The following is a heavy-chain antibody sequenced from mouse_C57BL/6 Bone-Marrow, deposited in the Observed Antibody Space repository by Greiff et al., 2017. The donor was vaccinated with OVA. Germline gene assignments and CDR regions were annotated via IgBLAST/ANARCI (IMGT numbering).Heavy chain of an antibody. CDR1: GFNIKNTY. CDR2: IDPANGNT. J-gene: IGHJ2*01. CDR3: ARSGRVRDYFDY. Sequence: VQLQQSVAELVRPGASVKLSCTASGFNIKNTYMHWVKQRPEQGLEWIGRIDPANGNTKYAPKFQGKATITADTSSNTAYLQLSSLTSDDSAVYFCARSGRVRDYFDYWGQGTTLTVSS. V-gene: IGHV14-3*01. D-gene: IGHD2-1*01.